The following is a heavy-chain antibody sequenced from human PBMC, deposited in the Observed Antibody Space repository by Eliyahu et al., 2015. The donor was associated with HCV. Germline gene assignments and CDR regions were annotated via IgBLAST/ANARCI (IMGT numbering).Heavy chain of an antibody. D-gene: IGHD3-3*01. Sequence: EVQLVESGGGLVKPGGSLRLSCAASGFTFSNAWMSWVRQTPGKGLEWVGRIKSKTDGGTTDYAAPVKGRFTISRDDSKNTLYLQMNSLKTEDTAVYYCTTYITAPSYYDFWSGYYPNFDYWGQGTLVTVSS. CDR3: TTYITAPSYYDFWSGYYPNFDY. J-gene: IGHJ4*02. V-gene: IGHV3-15*01. CDR2: IKSKTDGGTT. CDR1: GFTFSNAW.